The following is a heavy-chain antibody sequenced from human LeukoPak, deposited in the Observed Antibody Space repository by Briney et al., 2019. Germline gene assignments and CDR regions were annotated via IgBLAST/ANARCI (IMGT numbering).Heavy chain of an antibody. V-gene: IGHV1-2*06. J-gene: IGHJ4*02. Sequence: ASVKVSCKASGYTFTDYYMHWVRQAPGQGLEWMGRINPNSGGTNYAQKFQGRVTMTRDTSISTAYMELSRLRSDDTAVYYCARDPDWNYVVDYWGQGTLVTVSS. CDR3: ARDPDWNYVVDY. CDR1: GYTFTDYY. CDR2: INPNSGGT. D-gene: IGHD1-7*01.